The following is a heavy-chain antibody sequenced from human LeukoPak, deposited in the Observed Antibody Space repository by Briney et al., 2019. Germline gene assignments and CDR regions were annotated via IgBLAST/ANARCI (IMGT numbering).Heavy chain of an antibody. D-gene: IGHD1-1*01. CDR2: ISPSGAST. CDR3: TRGGYGGPRVAFDY. V-gene: IGHV1-46*01. J-gene: IGHJ4*02. CDR1: GYTFTRYY. Sequence: ASVKVSCKASGYTFTRYYMHWVRQAPGQGLEWMGIISPSGASTSYAQKFQGRVTMTRDTSTSTVYMELSSLRSEDTAVYYCTRGGYGGPRVAFDYWGQGTLVTFSS.